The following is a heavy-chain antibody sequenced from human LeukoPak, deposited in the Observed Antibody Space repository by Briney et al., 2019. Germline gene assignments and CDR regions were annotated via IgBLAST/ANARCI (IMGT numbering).Heavy chain of an antibody. J-gene: IGHJ5*01. CDR3: ATSGHEGNWFES. Sequence: ESLKISCKASGYYFTNSWIGWVRQMPGKGLEWLGIIYPGDSDTRYSPSFEGQVTISADKSISTAYLQWSSLKASDTAMYFCATSGHEGNWFESWGQGTPVTVSS. V-gene: IGHV5-51*01. CDR2: IYPGDSDT. CDR1: GYYFTNSW. D-gene: IGHD2-15*01.